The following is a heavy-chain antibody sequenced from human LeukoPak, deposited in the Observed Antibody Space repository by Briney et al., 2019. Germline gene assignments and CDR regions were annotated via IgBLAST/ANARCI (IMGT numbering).Heavy chain of an antibody. CDR1: GGSFSGYY. J-gene: IGHJ4*02. CDR2: INHSGSS. D-gene: IGHD4-17*01. V-gene: IGHV4-34*01. CDR3: ARTYDYGDYGAGEFDY. Sequence: PSETLSLTCAVYGGSFSGYYWTWMRQPPGKGLEWIGEINHSGSSNYNPSLKSRVTISVDTSKNQFSLKLTSVTAADTAVYYCARTYDYGDYGAGEFDYWGQGVRVTVSS.